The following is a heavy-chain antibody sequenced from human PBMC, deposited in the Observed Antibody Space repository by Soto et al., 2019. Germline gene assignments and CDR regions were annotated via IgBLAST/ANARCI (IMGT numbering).Heavy chain of an antibody. CDR3: ASIAAARTPYYFDY. J-gene: IGHJ4*02. Sequence: VASVKVSCKASGGTFSSYAISWVRQAPGQGLEWMGGIIPIFGTANYAQKFQGRVTITADKSTSTAYMELSSLRSEDTAVYYCASIAAARTPYYFDYWGQGTLVTVSS. D-gene: IGHD6-13*01. V-gene: IGHV1-69*06. CDR1: GGTFSSYA. CDR2: IIPIFGTA.